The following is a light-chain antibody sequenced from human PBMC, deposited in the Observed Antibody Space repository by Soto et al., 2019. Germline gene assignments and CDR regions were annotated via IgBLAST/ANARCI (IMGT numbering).Light chain of an antibody. CDR3: QQYGKSMWT. J-gene: IGKJ1*01. Sequence: EIVLTQSPGTLSLAPGERATLSCRSSQSIISAYLAWYQQKPGQAPRLLIYGASIRATGIPDRFSGSGSGTDFTLTIYSLEPEDFGVYYCQQYGKSMWTFGQGTKVDIK. CDR2: GAS. CDR1: QSIISAY. V-gene: IGKV3-20*01.